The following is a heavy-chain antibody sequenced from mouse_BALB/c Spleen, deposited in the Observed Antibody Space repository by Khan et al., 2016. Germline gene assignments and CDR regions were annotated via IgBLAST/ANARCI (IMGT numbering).Heavy chain of an antibody. CDR2: ISNGGGST. J-gene: IGHJ4*01. D-gene: IGHD1-1*01. V-gene: IGHV5-12*01. CDR3: ARHKYYCGRSDEGMDY. Sequence: EVELVESGGGLVQPGGSLKLSCAPSGFTFSDYYMYWVRQTPEKRLEWVAYISNGGGSTYYPDTVQGRFTLSRDNAKNTLYLQMSRLKSEDTAMYYCARHKYYCGRSDEGMDYWGQGTSVTVSS. CDR1: GFTFSDYY.